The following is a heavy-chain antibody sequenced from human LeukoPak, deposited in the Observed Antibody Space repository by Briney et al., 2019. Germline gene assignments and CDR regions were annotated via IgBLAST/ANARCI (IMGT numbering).Heavy chain of an antibody. J-gene: IGHJ3*02. Sequence: PSETLSLTCTVSGGPISSYYWSWIRQPPGKGLEWIGYIHYRGSTNYNPSLKSRVTISVDTSKIQFSLKLSSVTAADTAVYYCARDRGTMIVVAHDAFDIWGQGTMVTVSS. V-gene: IGHV4-59*01. CDR1: GGPISSYY. CDR3: ARDRGTMIVVAHDAFDI. D-gene: IGHD3-22*01. CDR2: IHYRGST.